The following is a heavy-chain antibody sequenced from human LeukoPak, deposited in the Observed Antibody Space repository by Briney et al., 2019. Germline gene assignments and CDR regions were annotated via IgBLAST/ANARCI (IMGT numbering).Heavy chain of an antibody. CDR2: INPNSGGT. CDR1: GYSSTNYG. Sequence: ASVKVSCKASGYSSTNYGISWVRQAPGQGLEWMGWINPNSGGTNYAQKFQGRVTMTRDTSISTAYMELSRLRSDDTAVYYCASAAVHWFDPWGQGTLVTVSS. CDR3: ASAAVHWFDP. D-gene: IGHD3-10*01. J-gene: IGHJ5*02. V-gene: IGHV1-2*02.